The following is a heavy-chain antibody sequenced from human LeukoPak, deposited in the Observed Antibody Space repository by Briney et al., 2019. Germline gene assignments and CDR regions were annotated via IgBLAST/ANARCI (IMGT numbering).Heavy chain of an antibody. CDR2: IYTSGGT. CDR3: AINSWNNYYYFDY. J-gene: IGHJ4*02. CDR1: GGSISSXX. D-gene: IGHD3-3*01. Sequence: SETLSLTCTVSGGSISSXXXXXXRQPAGXGXXWIGRIYTSGGTNYNPSLKSRVTMSVXTSKNQFSLKLSSVTAADTAVYYCAINSWNNYYYFDYWGQGTLVTVSS. V-gene: IGHV4-4*07.